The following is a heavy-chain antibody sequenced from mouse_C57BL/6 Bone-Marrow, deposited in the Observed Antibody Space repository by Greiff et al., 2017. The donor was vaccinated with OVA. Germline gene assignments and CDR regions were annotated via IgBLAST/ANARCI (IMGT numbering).Heavy chain of an antibody. Sequence: EVKLEESGGGLVQPGGSLKLSCAASGFTFSDYYMYWVRQTPEKRLEWVAYISNGGGSTYYPDTVKGRFTISRDNAKNTLYLQMSRLKSEDTAMYYCARHDGYYDAMDYWGQGTSVTVSS. V-gene: IGHV5-12*01. CDR1: GFTFSDYY. CDR2: ISNGGGST. CDR3: ARHDGYYDAMDY. J-gene: IGHJ4*01. D-gene: IGHD2-3*01.